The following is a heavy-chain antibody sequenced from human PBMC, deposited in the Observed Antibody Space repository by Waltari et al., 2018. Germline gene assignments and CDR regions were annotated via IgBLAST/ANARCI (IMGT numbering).Heavy chain of an antibody. D-gene: IGHD3-10*01. CDR3: ARGAMVRGVPPPNWFDP. CDR2: IYYSGST. J-gene: IGHJ5*02. V-gene: IGHV4-59*01. Sequence: QVQLQESGPGLVTPSETLSLTCTVSGGSISSYYWSWIRQPPGKGLEWIGYIYYSGSTNYNPSLKSRVTISVDTSKNQFSLKLSSVTAADTAVYYCARGAMVRGVPPPNWFDPWGQGTLVTVSS. CDR1: GGSISSYY.